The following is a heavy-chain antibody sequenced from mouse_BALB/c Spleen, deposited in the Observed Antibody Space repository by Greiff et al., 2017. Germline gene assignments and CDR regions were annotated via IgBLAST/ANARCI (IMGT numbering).Heavy chain of an antibody. Sequence: EVKLVESGGGLVQPGGSRKLSCAASGFTFSSFGMHWVRQAPEKGLEWVAYISSGSSTIYYADTVKGRFTISRDNPKNTLFLQMTSLRSEDTAMYYCARGGGDYWGQGTTLTGSS. CDR2: ISSGSSTI. J-gene: IGHJ2*01. CDR3: ARGGGDY. V-gene: IGHV5-17*02. CDR1: GFTFSSFG.